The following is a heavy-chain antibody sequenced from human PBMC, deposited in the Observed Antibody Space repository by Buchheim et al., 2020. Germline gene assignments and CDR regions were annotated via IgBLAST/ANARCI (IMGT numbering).Heavy chain of an antibody. CDR1: GFTFSSYG. J-gene: IGHJ6*02. D-gene: IGHD6-13*01. Sequence: QVQLVESGGGVVQPGRSLRLSCAASGFTFSSYGMHWVRQAPGKGLEWVAVISYDGSNKYYADSVKGRFTISRDNSKTTLYLQMNSLRAEDTAVYYCAKDRGYSSSWQTYYYYGMDVWGQGTT. CDR3: AKDRGYSSSWQTYYYYGMDV. V-gene: IGHV3-30*18. CDR2: ISYDGSNK.